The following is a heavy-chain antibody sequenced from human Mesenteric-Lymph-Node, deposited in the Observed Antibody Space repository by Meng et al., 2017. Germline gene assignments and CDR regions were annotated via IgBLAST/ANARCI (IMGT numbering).Heavy chain of an antibody. J-gene: IGHJ4*02. D-gene: IGHD5-24*01. V-gene: IGHV4-28*03. CDR2: IYYSGST. CDR1: GSSISSTNW. CDR3: ARDEDGYTFFEY. Sequence: QVQLQESGPGLVKPSGTLSLTCAVSGSSISSTNWWGWIRQPPGKGLEWIGYIYYSGSTSYNPSLRSRVTMSVDTSKNQFSLNLNSVTAADTAVYYCARDEDGYTFFEYWSQGTLVTVSS.